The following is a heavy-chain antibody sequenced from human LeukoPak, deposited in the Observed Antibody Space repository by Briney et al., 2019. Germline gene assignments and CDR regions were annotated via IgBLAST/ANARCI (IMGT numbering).Heavy chain of an antibody. CDR3: ARGGGLDV. Sequence: GGSLRLSCTASGYTFSSYWMNWARQAPGKGLEWVASINHNGNVSYYVDSEKGRFTISRDNAKNSLYLQMSNLRAEDTAVYFCARGGGLDVCGQGATVTVSS. CDR1: GYTFSSYW. CDR2: INHNGNVS. J-gene: IGHJ6*02. V-gene: IGHV3-7*03. D-gene: IGHD3-16*01.